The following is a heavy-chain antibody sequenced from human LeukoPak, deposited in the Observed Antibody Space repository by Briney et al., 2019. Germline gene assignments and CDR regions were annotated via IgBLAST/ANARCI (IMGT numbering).Heavy chain of an antibody. Sequence: ASVKVSCKASGYTFTIYGISWVRQAPAQGLEWMGWICAYNGNTNYAQKLQGRVTMTTDTSTSTAYMELRSLTSDDTAVYYCARALARDCSSTSCFYNWFDPWGQGTLVTVSS. V-gene: IGHV1-18*01. CDR2: ICAYNGNT. CDR1: GYTFTIYG. D-gene: IGHD2-2*01. J-gene: IGHJ5*02. CDR3: ARALARDCSSTSCFYNWFDP.